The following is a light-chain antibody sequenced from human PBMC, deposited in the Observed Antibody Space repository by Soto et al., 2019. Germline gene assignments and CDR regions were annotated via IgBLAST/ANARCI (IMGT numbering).Light chain of an antibody. V-gene: IGLV1-44*01. CDR2: GNN. CDR1: ASNIGSNS. Sequence: QSVLTQPPSASGTPGQRVTLSCSGGASNIGSNSVTWYQQLPGTAPKLVLFGNNQRPSGVPDRISGSRSGTSASLAISGLQSEDAADYYCAAWDDRLNGVLFGGGTKLTVL. J-gene: IGLJ2*01. CDR3: AAWDDRLNGVL.